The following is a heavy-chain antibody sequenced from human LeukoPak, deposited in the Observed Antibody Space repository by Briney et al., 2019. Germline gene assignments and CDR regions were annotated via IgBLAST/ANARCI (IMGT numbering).Heavy chain of an antibody. CDR2: VYRSGQS. D-gene: IGHD6-13*01. V-gene: IGHV4-59*12. Sequence: PSETLSLTCSVSGDSTAGYYWGWIRQSPGRAPEWLAYVYRSGQSDYNSSLRGRVTVSLDRSKNQFSLKLSSVTAADTAVYYCARDGEAAAGTVFDYWGQGTLVTVSS. J-gene: IGHJ4*02. CDR1: GDSTAGYY. CDR3: ARDGEAAAGTVFDY.